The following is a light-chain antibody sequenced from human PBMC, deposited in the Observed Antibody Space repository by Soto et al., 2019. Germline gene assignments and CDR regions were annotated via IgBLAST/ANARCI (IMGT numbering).Light chain of an antibody. CDR1: SGSVSTSYY. J-gene: IGLJ3*02. CDR3: VLYMGNGIGV. CDR2: STN. Sequence: QTVVTQEPSFSVSPGRTVTLTCGLSSGSVSTSYYPSWYQQTPGQAPRTLIYSTNSRSSGVPDRFSGSILGNKAALTITGAQADDESDYYCVLYMGNGIGVFGGGTKLTVL. V-gene: IGLV8-61*01.